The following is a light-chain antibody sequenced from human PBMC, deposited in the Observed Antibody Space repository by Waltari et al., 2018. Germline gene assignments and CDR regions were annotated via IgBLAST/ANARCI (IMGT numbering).Light chain of an antibody. CDR1: SSDIGGYNY. CDR3: SSYAGSNTFL. Sequence: QAALTQPRSVSGSPGQSVTISCTGTSSDIGGYNYVSWYQQHPGTAPKFMIYEVSKRPSLVSDRFSGSKSGNTASLTISGLQAEDEADYYCSSYAGSNTFLFGTGTRLTVL. J-gene: IGLJ2*01. V-gene: IGLV2-11*01. CDR2: EVS.